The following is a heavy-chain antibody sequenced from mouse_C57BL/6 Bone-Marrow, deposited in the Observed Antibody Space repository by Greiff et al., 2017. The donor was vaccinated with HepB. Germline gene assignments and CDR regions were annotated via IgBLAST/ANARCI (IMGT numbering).Heavy chain of an antibody. V-gene: IGHV2-4*01. CDR2: IWSGGST. Sequence: VKLMESGPGLVQPSQSLSITCTVSGFSLTSYGVHWVRQPPGKGLEWLGVIWSGGSTDYNAAFISRLSISKDNSKSQVFFKMNSLQADDTAIYYWVLRLLYYYAMDYWGQGTSVTVSS. CDR1: GFSLTSYG. D-gene: IGHD2-12*01. J-gene: IGHJ4*01. CDR3: VLRLLYYYAMDY.